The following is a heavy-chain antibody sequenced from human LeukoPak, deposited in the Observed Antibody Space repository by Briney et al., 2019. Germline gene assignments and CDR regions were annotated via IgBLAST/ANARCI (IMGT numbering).Heavy chain of an antibody. CDR3: ARVTRGALWWFDY. D-gene: IGHD2-21*01. Sequence: PSETLSLTCTVSGGSISTYYWSWMRQPPGKGLEWIEYIYYSGSTNYNPSLKSRVTISVDTSKNQFSLKLSSVTAADTAVYYCARVTRGALWWFDYWGQGTLVTVSS. V-gene: IGHV4-59*01. CDR2: IYYSGST. J-gene: IGHJ4*02. CDR1: GGSISTYY.